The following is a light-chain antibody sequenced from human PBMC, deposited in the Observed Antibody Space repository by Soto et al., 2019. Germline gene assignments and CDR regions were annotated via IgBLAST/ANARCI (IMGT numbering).Light chain of an antibody. CDR2: DAS. CDR1: QSVSSY. CDR3: QQSYSTLPIT. Sequence: EIVLTQSPATLSLSPGERATLSCRASQSVSSYLAWYQQKPGQAPRLLIYDASNRATGIPARFSGSGSGTDFTLTISSLQSEDFATYYCQQSYSTLPITFGQGTRLEIK. V-gene: IGKV3-11*01. J-gene: IGKJ5*01.